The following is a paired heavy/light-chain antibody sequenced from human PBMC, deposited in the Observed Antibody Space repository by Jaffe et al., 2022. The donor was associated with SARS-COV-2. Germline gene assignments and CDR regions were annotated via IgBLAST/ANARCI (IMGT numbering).Heavy chain of an antibody. Sequence: QLQLQESGPGLVKPSETLSLTCTVSGDSVTNTDFYWGWIRQPPGKGPEWSGSVYSSGGTYYNPSLKGRLTVSLDTSKNQISLTLRSVTAADTAVYFCVRQSRARTFDIFWGQGTLVTVSS. J-gene: IGHJ4*02. CDR1: GDSVTNTDFY. D-gene: IGHD3-10*01. CDR3: VRQSRARTFDIF. CDR2: VYSSGGT. V-gene: IGHV4-39*01.
Light chain of an antibody. J-gene: IGKJ4*01. CDR3: QQYYSIPTLS. CDR1: RSVLYSSNNRNY. CDR2: WAS. V-gene: IGKV4-1*01. Sequence: EIELTQSPDSLAVSLGERATLNCKSSRSVLYSSNNRNYLAWYQQKPGQPPKLLIYWASTRESGVPDRFSGSGSGTDFTLTISSLQAEDVAVYYCQQYYSIPTLSFGGGTKVEI.